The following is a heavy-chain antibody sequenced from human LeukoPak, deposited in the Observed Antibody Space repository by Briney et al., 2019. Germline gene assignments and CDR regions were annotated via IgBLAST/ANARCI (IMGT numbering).Heavy chain of an antibody. CDR1: GFTFITYS. D-gene: IGHD5-24*01. J-gene: IGHJ6*02. V-gene: IGHV3-21*01. CDR3: ARAEITRYHYYGMDV. Sequence: PGGSLRLSCAASGFTFITYSINWVRQAPGKGLEWVSSISSSSTYIYYADSVKGRFTISRDNAKNSLYLRMNSLRAEDTAVYYCARAEITRYHYYGMDVWGQGTTVTVSS. CDR2: ISSSSTYI.